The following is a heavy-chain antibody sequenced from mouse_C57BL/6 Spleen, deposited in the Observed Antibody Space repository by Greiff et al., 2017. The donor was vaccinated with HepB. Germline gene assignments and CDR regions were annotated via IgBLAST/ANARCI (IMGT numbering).Heavy chain of an antibody. Sequence: QVHVKQPGAELVKPGASVKLSCKASGYTFTSYWMHWVKQRPGQGLEWIGMIHPNSGSTNYNEKFKSKATLTVDKSSSTAYMQLSSLTSEDSAVYYCAREDDYGFAYWGQGTLVTVSA. CDR2: IHPNSGST. CDR1: GYTFTSYW. D-gene: IGHD2-4*01. CDR3: AREDDYGFAY. V-gene: IGHV1-64*01. J-gene: IGHJ3*01.